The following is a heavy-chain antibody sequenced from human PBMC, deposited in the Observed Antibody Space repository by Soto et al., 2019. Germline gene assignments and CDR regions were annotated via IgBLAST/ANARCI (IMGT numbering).Heavy chain of an antibody. J-gene: IGHJ4*02. CDR1: GGSVSRDSKF. CDR2: IYYGGPT. V-gene: IGHV4-61*01. CDR3: ARGYSHYAH. Sequence: KASEALSLTCTVYGGSVSRDSKFWSWIRQPPGKGLEWIGYIYYGGPTRYNHSLESRLTISIDSSKNQVSLNLTSVTAADTAVYYCARGYSHYAHWGRGTLVT. D-gene: IGHD4-4*01.